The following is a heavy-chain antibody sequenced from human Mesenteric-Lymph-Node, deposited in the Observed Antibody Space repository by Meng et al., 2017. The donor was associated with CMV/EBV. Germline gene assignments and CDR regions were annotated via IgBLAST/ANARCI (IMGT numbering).Heavy chain of an antibody. J-gene: IGHJ4*02. CDR1: GGSFIGYY. Sequence: QVRLQQGGVGLVNPSETLSLACAVYGGSFIGYYWSWIRQPPGKGLEWIGEINHSGSTNYNPSLKSRVTISVDTSKNQFSLKLSSVTAADTAVYYCARHQRWLKSEGGFNYWGQGTLVTVSS. CDR3: ARHQRWLKSEGGFNY. D-gene: IGHD4-23*01. V-gene: IGHV4-34*01. CDR2: INHSGST.